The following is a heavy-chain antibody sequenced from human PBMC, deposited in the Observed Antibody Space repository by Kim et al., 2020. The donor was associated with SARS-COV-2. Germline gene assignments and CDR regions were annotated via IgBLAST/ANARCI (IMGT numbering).Heavy chain of an antibody. CDR3: ARDYGSGSYSPTDYGMDV. D-gene: IGHD1-26*01. J-gene: IGHJ6*02. Sequence: KGRFTISRDNAKNSLYLQMNSLRAEDTAVYYCARDYGSGSYSPTDYGMDVWGQGTTVTVSS. V-gene: IGHV3-11*06.